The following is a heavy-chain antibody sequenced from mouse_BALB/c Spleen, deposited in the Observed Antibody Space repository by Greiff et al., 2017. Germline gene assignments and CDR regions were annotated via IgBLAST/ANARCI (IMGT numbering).Heavy chain of an antibody. CDR1: GYTFTDYE. CDR2: IDPETGGT. CDR3: TRTNSLLPLRGAMDY. V-gene: IGHV1-15*01. J-gene: IGHJ4*01. Sequence: QVQLQQSGAELVRPGASVTLSCKASGYTFTDYEMHWVKQTPVHGLEWIGAIDPETGGTAYNQKFKGKATLTADKSSSTAYMELRSLTSEDSAVYYCTRTNSLLPLRGAMDYWGQGTSVTVSS. D-gene: IGHD1-2*01.